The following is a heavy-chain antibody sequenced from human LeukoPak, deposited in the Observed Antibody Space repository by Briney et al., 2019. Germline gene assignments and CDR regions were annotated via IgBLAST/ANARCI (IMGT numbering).Heavy chain of an antibody. Sequence: GGSLRLSCTVSGFTVSSNSMSWVRQAPGKGLEWDSFIYSDNTHYSDSVKGRFTISRDNSKNNLYLQMNSLRAEDTAVYYCARDWAYCSSTSCYGGDYWGQGTLVAVSS. D-gene: IGHD2-2*01. CDR2: IYSDNT. J-gene: IGHJ4*02. CDR1: GFTVSSNS. CDR3: ARDWAYCSSTSCYGGDY. V-gene: IGHV3-53*01.